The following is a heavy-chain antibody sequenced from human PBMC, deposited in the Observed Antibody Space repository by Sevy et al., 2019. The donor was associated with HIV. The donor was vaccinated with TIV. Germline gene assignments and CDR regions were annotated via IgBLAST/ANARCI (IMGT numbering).Heavy chain of an antibody. Sequence: GGSLSLSCTAYGFTFSNYAVHWVRQAPGKGLEWVDIISHDEIHKDFADSVRGRFSISRDTSKNTIYLQMNSLRPEDTAVYYCARDLPHLLPWELSRGSDFWGQGTLVTVSS. CDR1: GFTFSNYA. CDR2: ISHDEIHK. V-gene: IGHV3-30*04. D-gene: IGHD3-16*01. CDR3: ARDLPHLLPWELSRGSDF. J-gene: IGHJ4*02.